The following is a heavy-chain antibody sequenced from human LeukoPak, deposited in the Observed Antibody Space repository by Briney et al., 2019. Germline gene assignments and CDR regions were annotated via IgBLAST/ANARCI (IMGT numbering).Heavy chain of an antibody. Sequence: SETLSLTCTVSGGSISSYYWSWIRQPPGKGLEWIGYIYYSGSTNHNPSLKSRVTISVDTSKNQFSLKLSSVTAADTAVYYCARTLRGYSYGPFDYWGQGTLVTVSS. CDR2: IYYSGST. V-gene: IGHV4-59*01. CDR3: ARTLRGYSYGPFDY. CDR1: GGSISSYY. D-gene: IGHD5-18*01. J-gene: IGHJ4*02.